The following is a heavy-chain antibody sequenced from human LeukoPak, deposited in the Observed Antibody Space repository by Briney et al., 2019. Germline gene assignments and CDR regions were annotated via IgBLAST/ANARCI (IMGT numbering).Heavy chain of an antibody. Sequence: GGPLRLSCAASGFTFDDYAMHWVRQAPGKGLEWVSGISWNSGSIGYADSVKGRFTISRDNAKNSLYLQMNSLRAEDTALYYCAKDSTFAVAGYFDYWGQGTLVTVSS. D-gene: IGHD6-19*01. CDR1: GFTFDDYA. J-gene: IGHJ4*02. CDR3: AKDSTFAVAGYFDY. V-gene: IGHV3-9*01. CDR2: ISWNSGSI.